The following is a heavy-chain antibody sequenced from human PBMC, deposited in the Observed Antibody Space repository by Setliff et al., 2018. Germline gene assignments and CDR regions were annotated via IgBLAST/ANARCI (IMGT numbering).Heavy chain of an antibody. V-gene: IGHV4-30-2*01. D-gene: IGHD3-16*01. CDR2: IYHSGST. J-gene: IGHJ5*02. Sequence: SSETLSLTCAVSGGSISSGGYCWSWIRQPPGKGLEWIGYIYHSGSTYYNPSLKSRVTTSRDNSKNTLYLQMGSLRAEDTAVYYCAREPQGSYDSWGQGTLVTGLL. CDR1: GGSISSGGYC. CDR3: AREPQGSYDS.